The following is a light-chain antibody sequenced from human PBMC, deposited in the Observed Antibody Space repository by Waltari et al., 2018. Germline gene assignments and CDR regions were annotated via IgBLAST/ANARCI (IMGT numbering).Light chain of an antibody. CDR3: SSYTSSSTHNYV. CDR1: SSDVGGYNY. CDR2: DVS. J-gene: IGLJ1*01. V-gene: IGLV2-14*03. Sequence: QSALTQPASVSGSPGQSITISCTGTSSDVGGYNYVSWYQPHPGKAPKLMIYDVSNRPSGVSNRFSGSKAGNTASLTISGLQAEDEADYYCSSYTSSSTHNYVFGTGTKVTVL.